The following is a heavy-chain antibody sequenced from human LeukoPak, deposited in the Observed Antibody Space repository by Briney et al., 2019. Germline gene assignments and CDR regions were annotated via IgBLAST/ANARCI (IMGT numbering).Heavy chain of an antibody. Sequence: GGSLRLSCAASGSTFSSYSMNWGRQAPGKGREWVSSISGSGGSTYYADSVKGRFTISRDNSKNTLYLQMNSLRAEDTAFYYCAKDLKGYSDYEFSDYWGQGTLVTVSS. J-gene: IGHJ4*02. D-gene: IGHD5-12*01. V-gene: IGHV3-23*01. CDR3: AKDLKGYSDYEFSDY. CDR1: GSTFSSYS. CDR2: ISGSGGST.